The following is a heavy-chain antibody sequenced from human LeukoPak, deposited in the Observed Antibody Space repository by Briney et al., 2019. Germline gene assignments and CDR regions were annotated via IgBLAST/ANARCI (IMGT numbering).Heavy chain of an antibody. Sequence: GGSLRLSCAASGFTFSSYAMSWVRQAPGKGLEWVSTFSGSGGNTYYADSVKGRFTISRDNSKNTLYLQMNSLRVEDTAVYYCAKGGRITMLRGVQRDHYFDYWGQGTLVTVSS. D-gene: IGHD3-10*01. CDR2: FSGSGGNT. CDR1: GFTFSSYA. CDR3: AKGGRITMLRGVQRDHYFDY. V-gene: IGHV3-23*01. J-gene: IGHJ4*02.